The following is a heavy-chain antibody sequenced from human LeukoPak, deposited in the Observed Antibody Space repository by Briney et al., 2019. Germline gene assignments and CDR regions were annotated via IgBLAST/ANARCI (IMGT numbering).Heavy chain of an antibody. Sequence: SQTLSLTCAISGDSVSSNSAAWNWIRQSPSRGLEWLGRTYYRSKWYNDYAVSVKSRITINPDTSKNQFSLQLNSVTLEDTAVYYCARDYSSSSGSRLVFDYWGQGTLVTVSS. CDR2: TYYRSKWYN. J-gene: IGHJ4*02. D-gene: IGHD6-6*01. CDR3: ARDYSSSSGSRLVFDY. CDR1: GDSVSSNSAA. V-gene: IGHV6-1*01.